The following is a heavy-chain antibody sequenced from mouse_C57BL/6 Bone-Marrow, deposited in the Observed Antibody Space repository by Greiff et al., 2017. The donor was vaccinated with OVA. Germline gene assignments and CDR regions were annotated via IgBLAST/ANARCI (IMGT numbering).Heavy chain of an antibody. CDR1: GFTFSSYA. CDR2: ISDGGSYT. J-gene: IGHJ2*01. CDR3: ARADYDYPYYFDY. V-gene: IGHV5-4*01. Sequence: EVQRVESGGGLVKPGGSLKLSCAASGFTFSSYAMSWVRQTPEKRLEWVATISDGGSYTYYPDNVKGRFTISRDNAKNNLYLQMSHLKSEDTAMYYCARADYDYPYYFDYWGQGTTLTVSS. D-gene: IGHD2-4*01.